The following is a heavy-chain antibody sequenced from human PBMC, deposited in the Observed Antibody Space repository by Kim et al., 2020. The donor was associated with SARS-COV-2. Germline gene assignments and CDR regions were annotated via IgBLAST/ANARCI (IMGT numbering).Heavy chain of an antibody. Sequence: ASVKVSCKASGYTFTSYDINWVRQATGQGLEWMGWMNPNSGNTGYAQKFQGRVTMTRNTSISTAYMELSSLRSEDTAVYYCARGITIPRLRYYYGMDVWGQGTTVTVSS. CDR1: GYTFTSYD. CDR2: MNPNSGNT. V-gene: IGHV1-8*01. CDR3: ARGITIPRLRYYYGMDV. D-gene: IGHD3-9*01. J-gene: IGHJ6*02.